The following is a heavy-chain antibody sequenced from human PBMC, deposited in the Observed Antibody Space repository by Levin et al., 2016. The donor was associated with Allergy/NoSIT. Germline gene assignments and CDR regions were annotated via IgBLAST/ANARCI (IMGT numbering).Heavy chain of an antibody. CDR1: GFAVSSDS. D-gene: IGHD5-18*01. Sequence: GGSLRLSCVASGFAVSSDSIHWVRQAPGKGPEWVSVSYNVGGTNYADSVKGRFTISRDNSKNTVYLQMNSLRAEDTAVYYCAKKGYSYGFYFDYWGQGTLVTVSS. CDR2: SYNVGGT. J-gene: IGHJ4*02. CDR3: AKKGYSYGFYFDY. V-gene: IGHV3-53*01.